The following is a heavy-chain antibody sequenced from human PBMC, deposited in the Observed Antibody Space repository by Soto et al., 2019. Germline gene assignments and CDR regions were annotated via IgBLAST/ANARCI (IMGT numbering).Heavy chain of an antibody. V-gene: IGHV3-23*04. D-gene: IGHD2-15*01. Sequence: DVNLVQSGGGSAQPGGSLRLSCATSGFTFSTYAMTWVRQVPGRGLQWVSTILPDETGFYTISVKGRFTISRDNYRGIVYLQMNDLWVEDAAIYSCAKDRLPTSGQRFYFDSWGQGSLVTVSS. CDR2: ILPDETG. CDR3: AKDRLPTSGQRFYFDS. J-gene: IGHJ4*02. CDR1: GFTFSTYA.